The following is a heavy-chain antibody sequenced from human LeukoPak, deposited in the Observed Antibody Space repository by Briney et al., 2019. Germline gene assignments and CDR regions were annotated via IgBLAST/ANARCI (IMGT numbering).Heavy chain of an antibody. Sequence: GGSLRLSCAASGFTFSSYAIHWVRQAPGKGLEWVAVISYDGSNKYYADSVKGRFTISRDNSKNTLYLQMNSLRAEDTAVYYCARDSYSSPSDFDYWGQGTLVTVSS. CDR3: ARDSYSSPSDFDY. J-gene: IGHJ4*02. D-gene: IGHD6-13*01. V-gene: IGHV3-30-3*01. CDR1: GFTFSSYA. CDR2: ISYDGSNK.